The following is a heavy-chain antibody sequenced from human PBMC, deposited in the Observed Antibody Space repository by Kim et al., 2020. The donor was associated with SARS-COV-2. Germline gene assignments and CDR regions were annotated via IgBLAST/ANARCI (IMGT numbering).Heavy chain of an antibody. Sequence: WGSLRLSCAASGFTFSSYGMHWVRQAPGKGLEWVAVISYDGSNKYYADSVKGRFTISRDNSKNTLYLQMNSLRAEDTAVYYCARDQSAGYSSSWNDYWGQGTLVTVSS. CDR2: ISYDGSNK. J-gene: IGHJ4*02. CDR3: ARDQSAGYSSSWNDY. V-gene: IGHV3-33*05. D-gene: IGHD6-13*01. CDR1: GFTFSSYG.